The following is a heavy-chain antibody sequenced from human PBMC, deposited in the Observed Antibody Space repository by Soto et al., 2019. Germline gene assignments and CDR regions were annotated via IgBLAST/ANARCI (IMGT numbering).Heavy chain of an antibody. CDR1: GFTFSDYY. D-gene: IGHD5-12*01. J-gene: IGHJ5*02. V-gene: IGHV3-11*01. CDR3: ASVDIVATQPFDP. CDR2: ISSSGSTI. Sequence: QVQLVESGGGLVKPGGSLRLSCAASGFTFSDYYMSWIRQAPGKGLEWVSYISSSGSTIYYADSVKGRFTITRDDAKNSLYLQMNSLRAEDTAVYYCASVDIVATQPFDPWGQGTLVTVSS.